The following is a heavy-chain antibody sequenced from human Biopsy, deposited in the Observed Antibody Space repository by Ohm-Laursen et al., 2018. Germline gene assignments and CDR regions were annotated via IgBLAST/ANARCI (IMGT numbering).Heavy chain of an antibody. D-gene: IGHD3-3*01. Sequence: ASVKVSCNASGDAFLGYYLHWVRQAPGQGLEWMGSIYPNNGDTDYSQGFQGRVTLAWDRSASTGYMEVSSLRSGDTALYYCATRGGDDFWSGHYSEIYYYYTLDVWGQGTTVTVSS. CDR1: GDAFLGYY. J-gene: IGHJ6*02. CDR3: ATRGGDDFWSGHYSEIYYYYTLDV. CDR2: IYPNNGDT. V-gene: IGHV1-2*02.